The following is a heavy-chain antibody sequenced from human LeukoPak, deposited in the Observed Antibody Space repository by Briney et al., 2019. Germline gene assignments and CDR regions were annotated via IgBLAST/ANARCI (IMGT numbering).Heavy chain of an antibody. Sequence: PGRSLRLSCAASGFTFSSHGMHWVRQAPGRGLEWVAVISYDGSNKFYADSVKGRFTISRDNSKNTLYLQMNSLRAEDTAVYYCAKDDCSSTSCYYYYYGTDVWGQGTTVTVSS. V-gene: IGHV3-30*18. CDR1: GFTFSSHG. CDR3: AKDDCSSTSCYYYYYGTDV. J-gene: IGHJ6*02. D-gene: IGHD2-2*01. CDR2: ISYDGSNK.